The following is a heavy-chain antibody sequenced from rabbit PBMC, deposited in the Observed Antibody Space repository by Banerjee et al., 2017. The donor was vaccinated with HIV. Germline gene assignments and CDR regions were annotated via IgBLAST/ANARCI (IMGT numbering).Heavy chain of an antibody. CDR3: ARKNYATYGYAGMDL. V-gene: IGHV1S40*01. CDR2: IYAGSSGST. D-gene: IGHD6-1*01. Sequence: QSLEESGGDLVKPGASLTLTCTASGFSFSSSYYMCWVRQAPGKGLEWIACIYAGSSGSTYYASWAKGRFTISKTSSTTVTLQMTSLTAADTATYFCARKNYATYGYAGMDLWGPGTLVTVS. CDR1: GFSFSSSYY. J-gene: IGHJ6*01.